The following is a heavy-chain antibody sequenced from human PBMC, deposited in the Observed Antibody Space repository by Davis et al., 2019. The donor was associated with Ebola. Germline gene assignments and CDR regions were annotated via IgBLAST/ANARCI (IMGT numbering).Heavy chain of an antibody. CDR3: TRHVSGDFWYFDL. CDR1: GFTFSTYT. V-gene: IGHV3-48*01. CDR2: ISSSSSTI. Sequence: GGSLRLSCAASGFTFSTYTMNWVRQAPGKGLEWVSYISSSSSTIYYADSVKGRFTISRDNARNSLYLQMNSLRAEDTAVYYCTRHVSGDFWYFDLWGRGTLVTVSS. D-gene: IGHD4-17*01. J-gene: IGHJ2*01.